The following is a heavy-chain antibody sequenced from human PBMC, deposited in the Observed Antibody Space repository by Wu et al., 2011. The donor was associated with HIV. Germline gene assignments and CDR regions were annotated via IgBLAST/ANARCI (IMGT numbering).Heavy chain of an antibody. CDR1: GYTFTDYY. J-gene: IGHJ6*03. V-gene: IGHV1-2*02. D-gene: IGHD2-2*01. CDR3: ARVPSWPAAIDFYYMDV. CDR2: INPLSGGT. Sequence: QVQLVQSGAEVKKPGASVKVSCKASGYTFTDYYIHWVRQAPGQGLEWMGWINPLSGGTNFAQKFQGRVTMTRNTSISTAYMELSSLRSEDTAVYYCARVPSWPAAIDFYYMDVWGKGTTVTVSS.